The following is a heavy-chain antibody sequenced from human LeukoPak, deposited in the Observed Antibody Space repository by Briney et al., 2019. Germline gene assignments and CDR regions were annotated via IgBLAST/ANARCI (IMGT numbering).Heavy chain of an antibody. D-gene: IGHD2-2*01. V-gene: IGHV3-48*01. CDR2: ITSSSSTI. J-gene: IGHJ6*03. Sequence: GGSLRLSCAASGFTFSTYNMNWVRQAPGKGLEWVSSITSSSSTIYYADSVKGRFTISRDNAKNSLYLQMNSLRAEDTAVYYCARLVVVPAARLYYYMDVWGKGTTVTVSS. CDR1: GFTFSTYN. CDR3: ARLVVVPAARLYYYMDV.